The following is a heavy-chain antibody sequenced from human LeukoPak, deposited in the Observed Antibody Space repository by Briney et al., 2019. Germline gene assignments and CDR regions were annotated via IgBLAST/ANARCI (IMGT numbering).Heavy chain of an antibody. D-gene: IGHD3-22*01. Sequence: SETLSLTCAVYGGSFSGYYWSWIRQPPGKGLEWIGEINHSGSTNYNPSLKSRVTISVDTSKNQFSLKLSSVTAADTAVYYCARHYYDSSGYYQNAFDIWGQGTMVTVSS. V-gene: IGHV4-34*01. CDR1: GGSFSGYY. CDR2: INHSGST. J-gene: IGHJ3*02. CDR3: ARHYYDSSGYYQNAFDI.